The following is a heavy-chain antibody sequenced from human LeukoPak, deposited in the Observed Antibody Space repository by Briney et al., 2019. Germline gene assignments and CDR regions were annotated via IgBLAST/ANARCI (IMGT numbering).Heavy chain of an antibody. CDR1: GGSISSYY. CDR3: ARTYYDFWSGYAVSTWFDR. V-gene: IGHV4-59*01. Sequence: ASETLSLTCTVSGGSISSYYWSWIRQPPGKGLEWIGYIYYSGSTNYNPSLKSRVTISVDTSKNQFSPKLSSVTDADTAVYYCARTYYDFWSGYAVSTWFDRWGQGTLVTVSS. J-gene: IGHJ5*02. D-gene: IGHD3-3*01. CDR2: IYYSGST.